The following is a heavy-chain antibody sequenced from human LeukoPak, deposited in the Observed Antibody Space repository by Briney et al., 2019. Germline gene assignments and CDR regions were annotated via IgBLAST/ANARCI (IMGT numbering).Heavy chain of an antibody. CDR2: ISGSGGST. Sequence: GGSLRLSCAASGFTVSSDYMSWVRQAPGKGLEWVSAISGSGGSTYYADSVKGRFTISRDNSKNTLYLQMNSLRAEDTAVYYCAKDPGHYGSGSYFDPWGQGTPVTVSS. CDR1: GFTVSSDY. CDR3: AKDPGHYGSGSYFDP. D-gene: IGHD3-10*01. J-gene: IGHJ5*02. V-gene: IGHV3-23*01.